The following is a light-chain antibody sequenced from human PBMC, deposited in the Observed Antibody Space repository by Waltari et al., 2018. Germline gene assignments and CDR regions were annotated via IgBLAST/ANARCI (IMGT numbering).Light chain of an antibody. CDR3: SSYASVSSLV. CDR2: DVS. J-gene: IGLJ2*01. Sequence: QSALTQPASVSGSPGPSITISCTGTSGDVGGENYVPWYQQHPGKAPKLMIYDVSNRPSGVSNRFSASKSGNTASLTISGLQAEDEGDYYCSSYASVSSLVFGGGTRLTVL. V-gene: IGLV2-14*01. CDR1: SGDVGGENY.